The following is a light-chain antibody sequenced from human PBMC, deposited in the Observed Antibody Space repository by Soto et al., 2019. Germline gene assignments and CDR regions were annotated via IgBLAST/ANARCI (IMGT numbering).Light chain of an antibody. Sequence: EIMMTQSPATLSVSPGERATLSCRASQSVGRNLAWYQQKPGQAPRLLIYDTSTRATSIPARFSGSVSGTEFTLTIRSLQSEDFAVYYCQHYNNWPLTFGGGTKVEMK. CDR3: QHYNNWPLT. CDR2: DTS. J-gene: IGKJ4*01. CDR1: QSVGRN. V-gene: IGKV3-15*01.